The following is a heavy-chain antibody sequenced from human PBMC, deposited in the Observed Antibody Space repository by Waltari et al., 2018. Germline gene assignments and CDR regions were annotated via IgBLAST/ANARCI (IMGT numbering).Heavy chain of an antibody. V-gene: IGHV3-23*01. D-gene: IGHD3-3*01. CDR2: IRGNGGST. CDR1: GFTFSSYX. CDR3: ANVYDFWSGSTYAMDV. Sequence: EVQLLESGGGLVQPGGSLRLSCAASGFTFSSYXXXXVRQAPGQGLEWVSSIRGNGGSTYYADSVKGRFTISRDNSKNTLYLQMTSLGAEDTAVYYCANVYDFWSGSTYAMDVWGQGTTVTVSS. J-gene: IGHJ6*02.